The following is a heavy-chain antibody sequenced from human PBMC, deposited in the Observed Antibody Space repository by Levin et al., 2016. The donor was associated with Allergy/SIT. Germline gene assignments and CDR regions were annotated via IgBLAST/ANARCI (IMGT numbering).Heavy chain of an antibody. CDR1: GYSFSTYG. D-gene: IGHD4-17*01. Sequence: ASVKVSCKASGYSFSTYGISWVRQAPGQGLEWMGWISAHNGKRRYSQKFQGRVTMTTQTSTSTAYMELRSLRSNDTAVYYCARDDYGEYVDWFDPWGQGTLVTVSS. J-gene: IGHJ5*02. CDR2: ISAHNGKR. CDR3: ARDDYGEYVDWFDP. V-gene: IGHV1-18*01.